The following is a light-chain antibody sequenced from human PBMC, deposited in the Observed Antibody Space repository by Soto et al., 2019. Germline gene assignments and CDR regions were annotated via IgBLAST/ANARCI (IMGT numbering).Light chain of an antibody. J-gene: IGKJ5*01. CDR3: IQGLQTPPT. Sequence: DLVMTQSPLSLPVTPGEPASISCRSSQSLLHGNGYNYLDWYLQKPGQSPQLLIYLGSSRSSGVPDRFSGSGSGTDFTLKISRVEAEDVGTYYCIQGLQTPPTFGQGTRLEIK. CDR2: LGS. V-gene: IGKV2-28*01. CDR1: QSLLHGNGYNY.